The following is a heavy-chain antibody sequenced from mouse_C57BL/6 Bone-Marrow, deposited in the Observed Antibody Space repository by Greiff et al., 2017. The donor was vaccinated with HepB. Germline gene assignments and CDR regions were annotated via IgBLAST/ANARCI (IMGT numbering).Heavy chain of an antibody. CDR2: IYPRSGNT. CDR3: ARDRFITTVVAPFAY. D-gene: IGHD1-1*01. J-gene: IGHJ3*01. Sequence: QVQLQQSGAELARPGASVKLSCKASGYTFTSYGISWVKQSTGQGLEWIGEIYPRSGNTYYNEKFKGKATLTADKSSSTAYMELRSLTSEDSAVYFCARDRFITTVVAPFAYWGQGTLVTVSA. V-gene: IGHV1-81*01. CDR1: GYTFTSYG.